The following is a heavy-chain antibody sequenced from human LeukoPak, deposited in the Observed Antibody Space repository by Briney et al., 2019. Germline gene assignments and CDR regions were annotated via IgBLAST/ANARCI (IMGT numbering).Heavy chain of an antibody. J-gene: IGHJ2*01. CDR1: SGSLSGYY. CDR2: STHSGRP. Sequence: SETLSLTCGVSSGSLSGYYWRWIRQPPGGGLEWLGESTHSGRPNYNPSLKSRVTVSGDTSKKQFSLHLKSVTAADTGVYYCARGVDLWGRGTPVTVSS. CDR3: ARGVDL. V-gene: IGHV4-34*01.